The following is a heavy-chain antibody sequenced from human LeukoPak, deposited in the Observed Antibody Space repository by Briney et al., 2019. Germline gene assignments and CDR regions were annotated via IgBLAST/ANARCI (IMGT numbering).Heavy chain of an antibody. D-gene: IGHD3-10*01. CDR2: IYYSGST. CDR1: GGSISSYY. CDR3: ATSTYYYGSGNYYSYAFDI. Sequence: SETLSVTCTVSGGSISSYYWSWIRQSPGKGLEWIGYIYYSGSTNYNPSLKSRVTMSVDTSKNQFSLKLSSVTAADTALYYCATSTYYYGSGNYYSYAFDIWGQGTMVAVSS. V-gene: IGHV4-59*01. J-gene: IGHJ3*02.